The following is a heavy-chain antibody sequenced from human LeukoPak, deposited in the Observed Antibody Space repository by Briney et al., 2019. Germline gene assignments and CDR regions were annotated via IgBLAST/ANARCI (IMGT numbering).Heavy chain of an antibody. D-gene: IGHD2-2*01. V-gene: IGHV5-51*01. CDR3: ARRQGCSSTSCPPDY. J-gene: IGHJ4*02. CDR2: IYPADSDT. CDR1: GYSFTTYR. Sequence: GESLKISCKGSGYSFTTYRIGWVRQMPGKGLEWMGIIYPADSDTRYTPSFQGQVTMSVDKSINTAYLQWSSLKASDTAMYYCARRQGCSSTSCPPDYWGQGTLVTVSP.